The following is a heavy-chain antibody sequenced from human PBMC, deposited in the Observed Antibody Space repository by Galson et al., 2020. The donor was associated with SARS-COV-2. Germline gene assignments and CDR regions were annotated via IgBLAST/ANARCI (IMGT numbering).Heavy chain of an antibody. D-gene: IGHD2-2*01. CDR3: AKDWHQLLVWYFDL. V-gene: IGHV3-30*18. Sequence: GESLKISCAASGFTFSSYGMHWVRQAPGKGLEWVAVISYDGSNKYYADSVKGRFTISRDNSKNTLYLQMNSLRAEDTAVYYCAKDWHQLLVWYFDLWGRGTLVTVSS. CDR1: GFTFSSYG. CDR2: ISYDGSNK. J-gene: IGHJ2*01.